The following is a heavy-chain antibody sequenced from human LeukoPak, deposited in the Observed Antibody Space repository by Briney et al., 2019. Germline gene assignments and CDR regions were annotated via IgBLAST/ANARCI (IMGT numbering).Heavy chain of an antibody. V-gene: IGHV1-46*01. D-gene: IGHD5-12*01. Sequence: GASVKVSCKAFGYSLTNYYVHWVRQAPGQGLEYMGEINPSGGSTSYAQKFQGRITVTRDTYTNTVYMDLSSLRSEDTATYYCARGAPTTRIGAGRFDYWGQGSLLTVAS. CDR3: ARGAPTTRIGAGRFDY. J-gene: IGHJ4*02. CDR1: GYSLTNYY. CDR2: INPSGGST.